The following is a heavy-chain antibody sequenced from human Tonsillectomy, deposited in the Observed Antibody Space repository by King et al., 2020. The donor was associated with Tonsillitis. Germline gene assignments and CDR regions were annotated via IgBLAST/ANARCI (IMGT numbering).Heavy chain of an antibody. D-gene: IGHD6-13*01. Sequence: VQLVESGGGLVQPGGSLRLACVASGFTFSDYYMSWIRQAPGQGLEWISYINGSSSYTNYADSVKGRFTISRDNAKDSLYLQLNSLRAEDTAVYYCARAAAAGLGAVNYWGQGTLVTVSS. CDR1: GFTFSDYY. CDR2: INGSSSYT. J-gene: IGHJ4*02. CDR3: ARAAAAGLGAVNY. V-gene: IGHV3-11*06.